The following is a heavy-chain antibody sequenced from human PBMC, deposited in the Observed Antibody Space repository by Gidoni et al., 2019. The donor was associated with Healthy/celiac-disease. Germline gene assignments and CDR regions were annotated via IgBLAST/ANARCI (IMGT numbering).Heavy chain of an antibody. CDR1: GYSLSSGYY. V-gene: IGHV4-38-2*01. CDR3: ARGLTEGGPFDY. J-gene: IGHJ4*02. Sequence: QVQLQESGPGLVKPSETLSLTCAVSGYSLSSGYYWGWIRQPPGKGLEWIGSIYHSGSTYYNPSLKSRVTISVDTSKNQFSLKLSSVTAADTAVYYCARGLTEGGPFDYWGQGTLVTVSS. CDR2: IYHSGST.